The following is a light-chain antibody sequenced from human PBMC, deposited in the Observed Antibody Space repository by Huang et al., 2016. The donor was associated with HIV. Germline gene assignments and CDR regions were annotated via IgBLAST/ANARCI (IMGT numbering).Light chain of an antibody. J-gene: IGKJ4*01. CDR3: QQCSNWPLT. Sequence: EIVLTQSPATLSLSPGEMPTLSCRASQSVSIYLVWYQTQPGQAPRLLIYDASYRAACIPARFSGSVSGRDFNLTLSGLEPEDSAVSYCQQCSNWPLTFGGGTKVEVK. CDR2: DAS. CDR1: QSVSIY. V-gene: IGKV3-11*02.